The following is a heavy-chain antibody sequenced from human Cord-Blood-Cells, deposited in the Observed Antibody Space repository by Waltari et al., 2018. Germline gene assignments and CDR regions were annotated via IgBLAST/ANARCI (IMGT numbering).Heavy chain of an antibody. CDR3: ARDPTNVFAQFDY. J-gene: IGHJ4*02. CDR1: GGTSSSYA. CDR2: IIPIFGTA. Sequence: VQLVQSGAEVKKPGSSWKFSCKSSGGTSSSYAISCVRQAPGQGLEWMREIIPIFGTANYAQKFQGRVTITADESTSTAYMELSSLRSEDTAVYYCARDPTNVFAQFDYWGQGTLVTVSS. D-gene: IGHD3-10*01. V-gene: IGHV1-69*01.